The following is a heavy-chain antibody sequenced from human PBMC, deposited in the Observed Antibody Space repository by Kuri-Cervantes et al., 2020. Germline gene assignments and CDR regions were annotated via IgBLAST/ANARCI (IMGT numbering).Heavy chain of an antibody. Sequence: GGSLRLSCAASGFTFSSYGMHWVRQAPGKGLEWVAVIWYDGSNKYYADSVKGRFTISRDNSKNTLCLQMNSLRAEDTALYYCAKDLLNYYDSSGLRAFDIWGQGTMVTVSS. CDR3: AKDLLNYYDSSGLRAFDI. CDR2: IWYDGSNK. J-gene: IGHJ3*02. CDR1: GFTFSSYG. V-gene: IGHV3-30*02. D-gene: IGHD3-22*01.